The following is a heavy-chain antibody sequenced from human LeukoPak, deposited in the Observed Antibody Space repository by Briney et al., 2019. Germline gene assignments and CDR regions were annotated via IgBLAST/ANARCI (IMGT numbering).Heavy chain of an antibody. CDR1: GFTFSSYA. V-gene: IGHV3-33*08. J-gene: IGHJ4*02. CDR3: ASQSSSWYIAY. Sequence: GRSLRLSCAASGFTFSSYAMHWVRQAPGKGLEWVALIWYDGSNKYYADSVKGRFTISRDNSKKTLYLQMNSLRAEDTAVYYCASQSSSWYIAYWGQGTLVTVSS. D-gene: IGHD6-13*01. CDR2: IWYDGSNK.